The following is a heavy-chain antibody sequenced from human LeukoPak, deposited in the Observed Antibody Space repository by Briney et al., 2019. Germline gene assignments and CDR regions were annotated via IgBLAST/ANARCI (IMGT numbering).Heavy chain of an antibody. V-gene: IGHV4-59*01. CDR1: GGSISSYY. CDR2: IYYSGST. Sequence: SEALSLTCTVSGGSISSYYWSWIRQPPGKGLEWIGYIYYSGSTNYNPSLKSRVTISVDTSKNQFSLKLSSVTAADTAVYYCARDRPTHYDSSGYYQYYFDYWGQGTLVTVSS. CDR3: ARDRPTHYDSSGYYQYYFDY. J-gene: IGHJ4*02. D-gene: IGHD3-22*01.